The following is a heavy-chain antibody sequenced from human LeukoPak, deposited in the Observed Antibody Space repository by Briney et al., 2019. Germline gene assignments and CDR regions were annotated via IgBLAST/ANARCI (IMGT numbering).Heavy chain of an antibody. J-gene: IGHJ4*02. CDR3: ARERGWTHYFDY. Sequence: SGGSLRLSCAASGFTVSSNYMSWVRQAPGKGLDWVSVIYSGGSTYYADSVKGRFTISRGSANLYLHMSSLRVDDTGVYYCARERGWTHYFDYWGQGTLVTVSS. V-gene: IGHV3-66*01. CDR2: IYSGGST. CDR1: GFTVSSNY. D-gene: IGHD5-18*01.